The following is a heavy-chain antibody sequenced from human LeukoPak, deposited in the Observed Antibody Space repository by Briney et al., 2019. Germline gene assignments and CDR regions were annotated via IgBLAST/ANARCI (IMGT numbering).Heavy chain of an antibody. Sequence: SVKVSCKASGGTFSSYAISWVRQAPGQGLEWMGGIIPIFGTANYAQKFQGRVTITADESTSTAYMELSSLRSEDTAVYYCARDRYDFARSLDVWGKGTTVTVSS. CDR2: IIPIFGTA. CDR1: GGTFSSYA. D-gene: IGHD3-3*01. CDR3: ARDRYDFARSLDV. J-gene: IGHJ6*04. V-gene: IGHV1-69*01.